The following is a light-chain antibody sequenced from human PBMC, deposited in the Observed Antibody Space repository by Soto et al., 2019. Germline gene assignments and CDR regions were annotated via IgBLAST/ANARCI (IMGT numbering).Light chain of an antibody. CDR3: QMYNKWVGT. CDR2: GAA. J-gene: IGKJ4*01. Sequence: EIVMTQSPAILSVSPGERATLSCRANQSISSNLAWYQQKPGQAPRLLIYGAATRATGIPARFSGSGPGTDFTLTINSLQSEDFAVYYCQMYNKWVGTFGGGTKVDIK. V-gene: IGKV3-15*01. CDR1: QSISSN.